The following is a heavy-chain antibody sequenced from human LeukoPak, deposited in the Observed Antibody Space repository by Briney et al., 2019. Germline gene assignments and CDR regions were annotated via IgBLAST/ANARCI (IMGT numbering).Heavy chain of an antibody. CDR3: ARDWYSGSYSGGYFDY. CDR2: ISGSSTTI. Sequence: GGSLRLSCAASGFTFSSFSMNWVRQAPGKGLEWVSYISGSSTTIYYADSVKGRFTISRDNAKNSLYLQMNSLRVEDTAVYYCARDWYSGSYSGGYFDYWAQGTLVTVSS. V-gene: IGHV3-48*04. J-gene: IGHJ4*02. D-gene: IGHD1-26*01. CDR1: GFTFSSFS.